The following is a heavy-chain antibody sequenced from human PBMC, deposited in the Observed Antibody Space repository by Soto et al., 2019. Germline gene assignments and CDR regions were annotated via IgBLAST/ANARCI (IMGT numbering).Heavy chain of an antibody. Sequence: QVQLVQSGAEVKKPGSSVKVSCKASGGTFSSYTISWVRQAPGQGLEWMGRIIPILGIANYAQKFQGRVTITAEKSTSTAYMELSSLRSEDTAVYYCAREYDSSGYYPPLEYWGQGTLVTVSS. J-gene: IGHJ4*02. V-gene: IGHV1-69*08. CDR2: IIPILGIA. CDR3: AREYDSSGYYPPLEY. D-gene: IGHD3-22*01. CDR1: GGTFSSYT.